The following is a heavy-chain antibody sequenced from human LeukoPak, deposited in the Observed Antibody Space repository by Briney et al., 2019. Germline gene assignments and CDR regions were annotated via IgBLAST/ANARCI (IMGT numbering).Heavy chain of an antibody. D-gene: IGHD6-19*01. J-gene: IGHJ4*02. CDR1: GFTVSSNY. V-gene: IGHV3-66*01. Sequence: GGSLRLSCAASGFTVSSNYMSWVRQAPGKGLEWVSVIYSGGTTYYADSVKGRFTISRDNSKNTLHLQMNSLRAEDTAVYYCARVAWSSGWFYDYWGQGTLVTVSS. CDR3: ARVAWSSGWFYDY. CDR2: IYSGGTT.